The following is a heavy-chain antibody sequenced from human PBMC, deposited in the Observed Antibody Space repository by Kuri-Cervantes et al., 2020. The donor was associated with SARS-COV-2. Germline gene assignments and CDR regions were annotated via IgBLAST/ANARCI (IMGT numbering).Heavy chain of an antibody. CDR1: GFSLTTSGMC. D-gene: IGHD3-3*01. J-gene: IGHJ4*02. Sequence: SGPTLVKPTQTLTLTCTFSGFSLTTSGMCVSWIRQPPGKALEWLARIDWDDDKYYSTSLKTRLTISKDTSKNQVVLTMTNMDPVDTATYYCVRSTYDFWSGSGGIALNDYWGQGTLVTVSS. CDR2: IDWDDDK. CDR3: VRSTYDFWSGSGGIALNDY. V-gene: IGHV2-70*11.